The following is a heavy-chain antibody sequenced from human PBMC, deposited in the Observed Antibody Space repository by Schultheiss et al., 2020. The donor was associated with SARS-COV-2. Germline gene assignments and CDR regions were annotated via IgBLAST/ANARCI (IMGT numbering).Heavy chain of an antibody. V-gene: IGHV3-30-3*01. Sequence: GGSLRLSCAASGFTFSSYAMHWVRQAPGKGLEWVAVISYDGSNKYYADSVKGRFTISRDNSKNTLYLQMNSLRAEDTAVYYCARVSWGHFDYWGQGTLVTVSS. D-gene: IGHD7-27*01. J-gene: IGHJ4*02. CDR3: ARVSWGHFDY. CDR1: GFTFSSYA. CDR2: ISYDGSNK.